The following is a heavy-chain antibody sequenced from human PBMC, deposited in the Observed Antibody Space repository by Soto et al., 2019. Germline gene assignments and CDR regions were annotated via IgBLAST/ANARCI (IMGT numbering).Heavy chain of an antibody. V-gene: IGHV4-30-2*01. J-gene: IGHJ5*02. CDR1: GGSISSGGYS. Sequence: PSETLSLTCAVSGGSISSGGYSWSWIRQPPGKGLEWIGYIYHSGSTYYNPSLKSRVTISVDRSKNQFSLKLSSVTAADTAVYYCARRSYYYGSGRDNWFDPWGQGTLVTVS. CDR2: IYHSGST. CDR3: ARRSYYYGSGRDNWFDP. D-gene: IGHD3-10*01.